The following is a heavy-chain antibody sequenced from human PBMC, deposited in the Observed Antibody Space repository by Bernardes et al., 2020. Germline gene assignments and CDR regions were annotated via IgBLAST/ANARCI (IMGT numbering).Heavy chain of an antibody. CDR1: GYTFTGYY. D-gene: IGHD3-3*01. V-gene: IGHV1-2*06. J-gene: IGHJ4*02. Sequence: ASVKVSCKASGYTFTGYYMHWVRQAPGQGLEWMGRITPNSGGTNYAQKFQGRVTMTRDTSISTAYMELSRLRSDDTAVYYCARGLGDFWSGHNGGEANWGQGTLVTVSS. CDR3: ARGLGDFWSGHNGGEAN. CDR2: ITPNSGGT.